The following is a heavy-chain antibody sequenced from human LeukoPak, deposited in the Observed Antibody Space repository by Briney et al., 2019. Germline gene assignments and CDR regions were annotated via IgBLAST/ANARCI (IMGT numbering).Heavy chain of an antibody. CDR1: GGTFSSYA. D-gene: IGHD6-6*01. Sequence: ASVKVSCEASGGTFSSYAISWVRQAPGQGLEWMGRIIPMLGTANYAQKFQGRVTITTDESTSTAYMELSSLRSEDTAVYYCARGLLAARSYYYYYYMDVWGKGTTVTVSS. CDR3: ARGLLAARSYYYYYYMDV. CDR2: IIPMLGTA. J-gene: IGHJ6*03. V-gene: IGHV1-69*11.